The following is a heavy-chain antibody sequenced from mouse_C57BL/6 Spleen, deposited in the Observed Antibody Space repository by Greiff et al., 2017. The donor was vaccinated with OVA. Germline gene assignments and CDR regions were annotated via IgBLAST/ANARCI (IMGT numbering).Heavy chain of an antibody. J-gene: IGHJ1*03. Sequence: EVQVVESGAELVRPGASVKLSCTASGFNIKDDYMHWVKQRPEQGLEWIGWIDPENGDTEYASKFQGKATITADTSSNTAYLQLSSLTSEDTAVYYCTLRYFDVWGTGTTVTVSS. V-gene: IGHV14-4*01. CDR3: TLRYFDV. CDR1: GFNIKDDY. CDR2: IDPENGDT.